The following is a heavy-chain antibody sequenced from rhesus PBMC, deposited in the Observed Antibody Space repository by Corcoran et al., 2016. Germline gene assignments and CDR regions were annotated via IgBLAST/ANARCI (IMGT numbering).Heavy chain of an antibody. Sequence: DVQLVESGGGLVKPGGSLRLSCVASGFTFSSYEMHWVRQATGKGPEWVAGISESVGTKYYADSVKGRFTISRDNAKNSLFLQMNSLRAEDTAVYYCSTLGSWGQGVLVTVSS. J-gene: IGHJ4*01. CDR3: STLGS. CDR2: ISESVGTK. V-gene: IGHV3-100*02. CDR1: GFTFSSYE. D-gene: IGHD6-31*01.